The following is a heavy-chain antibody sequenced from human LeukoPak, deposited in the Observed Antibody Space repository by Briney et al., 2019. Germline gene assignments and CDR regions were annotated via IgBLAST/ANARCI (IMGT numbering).Heavy chain of an antibody. CDR2: IYHSGST. CDR1: GGSISSSSYY. V-gene: IGHV4-39*07. J-gene: IGHJ5*02. Sequence: SETLSLTCTVSGGSISSSSYYWGWIRQPPGKGLEWIGSIYHSGSTYYNPSLKSRVTISVDTSKNQFSLKLSSVTAADTAVYYCARDRGVRGVIALWGQGTLVTVSS. CDR3: ARDRGVRGVIAL. D-gene: IGHD3-10*01.